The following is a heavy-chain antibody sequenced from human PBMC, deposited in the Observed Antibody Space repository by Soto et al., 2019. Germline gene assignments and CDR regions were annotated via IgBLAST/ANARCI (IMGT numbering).Heavy chain of an antibody. V-gene: IGHV2-5*02. CDR3: AHSTRSYDFWSGSPLDYYYYYMDV. CDR2: IYWDDDK. Sequence: SGPTLGNPTQSLRLTCTFSGFSLSTSGMGVGWIRQPPGKALEWLALIYWDDDKRYSPSLKSRLTITKDTSKNQVVLTMTNMDPVDTATYYCAHSTRSYDFWSGSPLDYYYYYMDVWGKGTTVTVSS. D-gene: IGHD3-3*01. CDR1: GFSLSTSGMG. J-gene: IGHJ6*03.